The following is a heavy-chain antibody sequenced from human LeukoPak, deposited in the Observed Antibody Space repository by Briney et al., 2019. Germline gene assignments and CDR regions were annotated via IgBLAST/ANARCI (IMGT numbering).Heavy chain of an antibody. CDR3: ARVGYSYGGSFDY. J-gene: IGHJ4*02. D-gene: IGHD5-18*01. V-gene: IGHV4-59*01. CDR2: IYYSGST. CDR1: GGSISSYY. Sequence: SETLSLTCTVSGGSISSYYWSWIRQPPGKGLEWIGYIYYSGSTNYNPSLKSRVTISVDTSKNQFSLKLSSVTAADTAVCYCARVGYSYGGSFDYWGQGTLVSVSS.